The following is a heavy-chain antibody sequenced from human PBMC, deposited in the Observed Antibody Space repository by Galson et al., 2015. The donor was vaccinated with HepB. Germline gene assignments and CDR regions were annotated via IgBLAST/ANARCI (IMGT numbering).Heavy chain of an antibody. V-gene: IGHV1-2*02. CDR1: GDTFTDYH. CDR3: ARAAPDYGDYENWFDP. Sequence: SVKVSCKASGDTFTDYHMHWVRQAPGQGLEWMGWINPSTGDTNYAQKFQGRLTMTRDTSTSTVYMELSSLRSEDTAVYYCARAAPDYGDYENWFDPWGQGTLVTVSS. D-gene: IGHD4-17*01. J-gene: IGHJ5*02. CDR2: INPSTGDT.